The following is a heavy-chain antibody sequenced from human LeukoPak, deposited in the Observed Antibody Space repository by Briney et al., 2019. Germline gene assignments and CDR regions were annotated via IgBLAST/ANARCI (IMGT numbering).Heavy chain of an antibody. CDR1: GFTFSTYS. Sequence: GGSLRLSCAASGFTFSTYSMNWVRQAPGKGLEWVSSISSSSSYIYYADSAKGRFTISRDNAKSSLYLQMNSLRAEDTAVYYCARAQTSDSYYYDSSGFAYWGQGTLVTVSS. V-gene: IGHV3-21*01. CDR2: ISSSSSYI. D-gene: IGHD3-22*01. CDR3: ARAQTSDSYYYDSSGFAY. J-gene: IGHJ4*02.